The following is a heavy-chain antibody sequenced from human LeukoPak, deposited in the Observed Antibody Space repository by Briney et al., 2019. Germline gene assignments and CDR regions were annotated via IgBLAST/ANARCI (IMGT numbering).Heavy chain of an antibody. CDR2: INHSGST. CDR1: GGSFSGYY. Sequence: SVTLSLTCAVYGGSFSGYYWSWIRQPPGKGLEWIGEINHSGSTNYNPSLKSRVTISVDTSKNQFSLKLSSVTAADTAVYYCAREAMYSSGWYFDYWGQGTLVTVSS. V-gene: IGHV4-34*01. D-gene: IGHD6-19*01. CDR3: AREAMYSSGWYFDY. J-gene: IGHJ4*02.